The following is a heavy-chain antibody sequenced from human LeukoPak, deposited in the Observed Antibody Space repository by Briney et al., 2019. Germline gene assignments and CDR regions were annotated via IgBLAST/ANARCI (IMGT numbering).Heavy chain of an antibody. V-gene: IGHV4-59*01. CDR1: GGSISSYY. D-gene: IGHD3-10*01. CDR3: AGAPYGSGSYID. CDR2: IYYGGST. Sequence: SETLSLTCTVSGGSISSYYWSWIRQPPGKGLEWIGYIYYGGSTNYNPSLKSRVTISVDTSKNQFSLNLSSVTAADTAVYYCAGAPYGSGSYIDWGQGTLVTVSS. J-gene: IGHJ4*02.